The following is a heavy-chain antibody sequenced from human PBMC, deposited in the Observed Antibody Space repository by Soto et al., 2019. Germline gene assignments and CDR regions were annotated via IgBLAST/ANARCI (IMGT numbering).Heavy chain of an antibody. CDR1: GGSLSSYF. D-gene: IGHD1-26*01. CDR3: ARGRGGTYDAFDI. CDR2: IFYGGTT. V-gene: IGHV4-59*01. Sequence: QVQLQESGPGLVKPSETLSLTCSVSGGSLSSYFWSWIRQPPGKGLEWIGYIFYGGTTNYNPSLKSRVTISIDTSRNRFALKLNSVTAADTAVYYCARGRGGTYDAFDIWGQGTMVTVSS. J-gene: IGHJ3*02.